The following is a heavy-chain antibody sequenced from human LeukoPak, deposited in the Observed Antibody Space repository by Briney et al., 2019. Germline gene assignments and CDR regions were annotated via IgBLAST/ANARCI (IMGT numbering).Heavy chain of an antibody. CDR3: ARDNWIDGGWFDP. D-gene: IGHD1-20*01. CDR1: GCTFTGYY. Sequence: GASVKVSCKASGCTFTGYYMHWVRQAPGQGLEWMGWINPNSGGTNYAQKFQGRVTMTRDTSISTAYMELSRLRSDDTAVYYCARDNWIDGGWFDPWGQGTLVTVSS. CDR2: INPNSGGT. J-gene: IGHJ5*02. V-gene: IGHV1-2*02.